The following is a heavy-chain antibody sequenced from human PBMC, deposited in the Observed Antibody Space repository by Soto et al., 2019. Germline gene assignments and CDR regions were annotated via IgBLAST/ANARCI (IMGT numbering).Heavy chain of an antibody. CDR1: GFTLNSYG. CDR3: ARSLMSGDYFDH. D-gene: IGHD4-17*01. Sequence: PGGSLRLSCAASGFTLNSYGLHWVRQAPGKGLEWVAVIWYDGSSKFYADSVKGRFTISRDNFKNILYLQMNSLRVEDTAVYSCARSLMSGDYFDHWGQGTLVTVSS. J-gene: IGHJ4*02. CDR2: IWYDGSSK. V-gene: IGHV3-33*01.